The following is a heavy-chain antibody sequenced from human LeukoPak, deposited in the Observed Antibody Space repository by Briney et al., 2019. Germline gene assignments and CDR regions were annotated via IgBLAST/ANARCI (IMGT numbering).Heavy chain of an antibody. Sequence: SETLSLTCTVSGGSISSGGYYWSWIRQPPGKGLEWIGYIYHSGSTYYNPSLKSRVTISVDRSKNQFSLKLSSVTAADTAVYYRARGGYSGYDFTLDYWGQGTLVTVSS. J-gene: IGHJ4*02. CDR3: ARGGYSGYDFTLDY. V-gene: IGHV4-30-2*01. CDR2: IYHSGST. CDR1: GGSISSGGYY. D-gene: IGHD5-12*01.